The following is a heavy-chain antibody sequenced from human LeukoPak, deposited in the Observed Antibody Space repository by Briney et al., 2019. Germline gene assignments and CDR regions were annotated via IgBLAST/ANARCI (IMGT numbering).Heavy chain of an antibody. CDR1: GFTVSGDY. CDR2: IYSGGST. J-gene: IGHJ4*02. V-gene: IGHV3-53*01. CDR3: AKDLFVGRFGS. D-gene: IGHD2-15*01. Sequence: GGSLRLSCAVSGFTVSGDYMSWVRQAPGKGLEWVSVIYSGGSTYYADSVKGRFTISRDNSKNTLYLQMNSLRAEDTAVYYCAKDLFVGRFGSGGQGTLVTVSS.